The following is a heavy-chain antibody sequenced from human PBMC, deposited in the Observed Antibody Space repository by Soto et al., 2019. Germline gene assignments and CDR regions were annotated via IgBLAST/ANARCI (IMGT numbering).Heavy chain of an antibody. CDR3: ARQGTSSGSDYAAFDF. Sequence: PVESLKISCQASGYTFIYFWVAWVRQVPGKGLEGMGVIYPCASDIIYSPSFEGHVTISADKSTNTAYLQWSSLEAADTAIYYCARQGTSSGSDYAAFDFWGPGTMVTVSS. J-gene: IGHJ4*02. D-gene: IGHD3-10*01. CDR2: IYPCASDI. CDR1: GYTFIYFW. V-gene: IGHV5-51*01.